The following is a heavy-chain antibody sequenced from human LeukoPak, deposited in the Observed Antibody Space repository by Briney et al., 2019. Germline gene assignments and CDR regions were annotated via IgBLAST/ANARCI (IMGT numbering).Heavy chain of an antibody. CDR1: GYTFTGYY. J-gene: IGHJ6*03. D-gene: IGHD4-17*01. CDR3: AREKGSHCDYFSPMDV. Sequence: ASVKVSCKASGYTFTGYYMHWVRQAPGQGLEWMGWINPNSGGTNYAQKFQGRVTMTRDTSISTAYMELSRLRSDDTAVYYCAREKGSHCDYFSPMDVWGKGTTVTVSS. V-gene: IGHV1-2*02. CDR2: INPNSGGT.